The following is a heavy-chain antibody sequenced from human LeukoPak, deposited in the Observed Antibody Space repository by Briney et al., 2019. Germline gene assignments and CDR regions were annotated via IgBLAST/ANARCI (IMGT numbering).Heavy chain of an antibody. Sequence: SETLSLTCTVSGGSISSYYWSWIWQPPGKGLEWIGYIHFSGSTYYDPSLKSRVTISVDTSKNQFSLKLSSVTAADTAVYYCARGVNGIRYFDWFHNWFDPWGQGTLVTVSS. CDR2: IHFSGST. CDR1: GGSISSYY. J-gene: IGHJ5*02. V-gene: IGHV4-59*08. CDR3: ARGVNGIRYFDWFHNWFDP. D-gene: IGHD3-9*01.